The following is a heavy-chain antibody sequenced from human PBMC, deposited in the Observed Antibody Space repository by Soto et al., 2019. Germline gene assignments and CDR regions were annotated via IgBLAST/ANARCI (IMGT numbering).Heavy chain of an antibody. CDR1: GYTFTNYY. CDR3: ARAGGIAAAHYGMDV. V-gene: IGHV1-46*01. Sequence: ASVKVSCKASGYTFTNYYIHWVRQAPGQGLEWMGLINPSGGSTTYAQKFQGRVTMTRDTSTSTVYMELSSLISEDTAAYYCARAGGIAAAHYGMDVWGQGTTVTVSS. D-gene: IGHD6-13*01. CDR2: INPSGGST. J-gene: IGHJ6*02.